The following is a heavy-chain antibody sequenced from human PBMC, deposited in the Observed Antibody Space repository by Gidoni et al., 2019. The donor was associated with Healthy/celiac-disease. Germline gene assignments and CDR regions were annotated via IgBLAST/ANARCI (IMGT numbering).Heavy chain of an antibody. CDR3: AKDLTKEATLDY. Sequence: QVQLVESGGGVVQPGRSLRLSCAASGFTFSSYGMHWVRQAPGKGLEWVAVISYDGSNKYYADSVKGRFTISRDNSKNTLYLQMNSLRAEDTAVYYCAKDLTKEATLDYWGQGTLVTVSS. J-gene: IGHJ4*02. CDR1: GFTFSSYG. V-gene: IGHV3-30*18. CDR2: ISYDGSNK.